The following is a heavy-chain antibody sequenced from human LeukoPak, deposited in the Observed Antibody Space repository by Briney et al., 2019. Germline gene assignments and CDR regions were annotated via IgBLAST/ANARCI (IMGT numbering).Heavy chain of an antibody. Sequence: PSDTLSLTCSVSGGSLSTYSWSWVRQSPGKRLEWIGYIYYGGTTNYNPSLKSRVTISADTAKNQFSLRLRSVTAADTAIYYCARDTTVASGMQHWGQGTLVSVST. CDR2: IYYGGTT. CDR3: ARDTTVASGMQH. J-gene: IGHJ4*02. V-gene: IGHV4-59*01. CDR1: GGSLSTYS. D-gene: IGHD4-23*01.